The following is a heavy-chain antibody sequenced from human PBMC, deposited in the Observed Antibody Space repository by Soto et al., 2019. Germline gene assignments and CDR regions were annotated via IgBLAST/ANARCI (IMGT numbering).Heavy chain of an antibody. D-gene: IGHD6-13*01. CDR1: GYTFASYG. J-gene: IGHJ4*02. V-gene: IGHV1-18*01. CDR3: ARDVSLLAAAAWV. Sequence: QVPLVQSGAEVRKPGASVKVSCKASGYTFASYGISWVRQTPGQGLEWMGWISGYDGNTNYAQKFQDRVTMTTDTSTNPAYMELRSPRSDDTAVFYCARDVSLLAAAAWVWGQGTLVTVSS. CDR2: ISGYDGNT.